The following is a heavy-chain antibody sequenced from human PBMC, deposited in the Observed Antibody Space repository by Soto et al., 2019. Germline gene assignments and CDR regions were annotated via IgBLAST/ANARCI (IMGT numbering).Heavy chain of an antibody. CDR2: IFPADYDI. J-gene: IGHJ4*02. V-gene: IGHV5-51*01. Sequence: GESLKISCQGSGYSFPDHWIGWVREVPGKGLEWMGIIFPADYDIKYSPTFQGQVAISADRSIKTAYLQWSSLKASDTAMYYCARVDPNGGTSSNYFDFWGPGTLVTVSS. CDR1: GYSFPDHW. CDR3: ARVDPNGGTSSNYFDF. D-gene: IGHD2-15*01.